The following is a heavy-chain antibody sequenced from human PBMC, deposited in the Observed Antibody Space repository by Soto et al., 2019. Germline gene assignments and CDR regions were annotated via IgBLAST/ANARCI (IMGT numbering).Heavy chain of an antibody. V-gene: IGHV3-23*01. CDR3: AKDMKQWLVKGY. Sequence: GGSLRLSCAASGFTFSSYAMSWVRQAPGKGLEWVSAISGSGGSTYYADSVKGRFTISRDNSKNTLYLQMNSLRAEDAAVYYCAKDMKQWLVKGYWGQGTLVTVSS. CDR2: ISGSGGST. J-gene: IGHJ4*02. CDR1: GFTFSSYA. D-gene: IGHD6-19*01.